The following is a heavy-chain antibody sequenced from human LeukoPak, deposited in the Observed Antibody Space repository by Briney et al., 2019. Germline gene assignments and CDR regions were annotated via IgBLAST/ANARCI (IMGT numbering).Heavy chain of an antibody. D-gene: IGHD2-2*01. CDR3: AREGYQLAVFDY. V-gene: IGHV3-30*02. CDR2: IRYDGSNK. Sequence: PGGSLRLSCAASRFTFSSYGMHWVRQTPGKGLEWVAFIRYDGSNKYYADFVKGRFTISRDNAKNSLYLQMNSLRAEDTAVYYCAREGYQLAVFDYWGQGTLVTVSS. J-gene: IGHJ4*02. CDR1: RFTFSSYG.